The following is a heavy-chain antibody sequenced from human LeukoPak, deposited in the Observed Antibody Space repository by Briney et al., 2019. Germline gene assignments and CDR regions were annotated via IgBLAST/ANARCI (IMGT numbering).Heavy chain of an antibody. D-gene: IGHD1-26*01. CDR1: GFTFDDYA. J-gene: IGHJ1*01. CDR3: AKGDSGSYYVYFQH. Sequence: GGSLRLSCAASGFTFDDYAMHWVRQAPGKGLEWVPGISWNSGSIGYADSVKGRFTISRDNAKNSLYLQMNSLRAEDTALYYCAKGDSGSYYVYFQHWGQGTLVTVSS. V-gene: IGHV3-9*01. CDR2: ISWNSGSI.